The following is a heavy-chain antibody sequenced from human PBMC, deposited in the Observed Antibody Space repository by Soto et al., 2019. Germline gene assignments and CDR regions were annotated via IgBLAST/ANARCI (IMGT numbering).Heavy chain of an antibody. Sequence: EVQLVESGGDLVQPGGSLRLYCAASEFTFSNYGMNWVRQAPGKGLEWVSYISSSSSPIYYADSVKGRFTISRDNARNSLSLEMNSLRDEDTAVYYCVRDAQRLVRGIAFDIWGQGTMVTVSS. V-gene: IGHV3-48*02. CDR1: EFTFSNYG. D-gene: IGHD6-25*01. CDR3: VRDAQRLVRGIAFDI. J-gene: IGHJ3*02. CDR2: ISSSSSPI.